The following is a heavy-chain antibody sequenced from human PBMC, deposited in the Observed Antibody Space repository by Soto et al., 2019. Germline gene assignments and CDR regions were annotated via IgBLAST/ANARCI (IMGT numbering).Heavy chain of an antibody. J-gene: IGHJ6*02. CDR2: IDNNGGT. Sequence: SETLSHTCTVSGYSVSSYKWSWIRQTPGKGLEWIGYIDNNGGTSYNPSLRSRVTMSVDTSTKQFSLRLNSVTAADTAVYYGVRQGFGALHGLVDVWGQGTTVTVSS. V-gene: IGHV4-59*08. CDR3: VRQGFGALHGLVDV. D-gene: IGHD3-10*01. CDR1: GYSVSSYK.